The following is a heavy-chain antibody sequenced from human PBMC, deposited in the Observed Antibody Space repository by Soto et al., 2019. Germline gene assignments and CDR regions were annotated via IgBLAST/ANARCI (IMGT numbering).Heavy chain of an antibody. D-gene: IGHD3-3*02. Sequence: PGGSLRLSCAASGFTFNNYAMSWVRQAPGKGLEWVSSISAGSTYYADSVKGRFLISRDTSKNTLYLQMNSLRAEDTAVYYCAKEISSMWFPLDSWGQGTLVTVSS. CDR2: ISAGST. CDR1: GFTFNNYA. V-gene: IGHV3-23*01. CDR3: AKEISSMWFPLDS. J-gene: IGHJ4*02.